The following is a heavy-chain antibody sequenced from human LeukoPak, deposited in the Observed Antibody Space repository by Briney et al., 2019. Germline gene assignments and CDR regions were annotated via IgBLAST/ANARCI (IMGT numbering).Heavy chain of an antibody. J-gene: IGHJ5*02. D-gene: IGHD1-26*01. Sequence: GGSLRLSCAASGFTFSSYGMSWVRQAPGKGLEWVSAISGSGGSTYYADSVKGRFTISRDNAKSSLYLQMNSLRAADTAVYYCARPRVGATGWFDPWGQGTLVTVSS. CDR3: ARPRVGATGWFDP. V-gene: IGHV3-23*01. CDR2: ISGSGGST. CDR1: GFTFSSYG.